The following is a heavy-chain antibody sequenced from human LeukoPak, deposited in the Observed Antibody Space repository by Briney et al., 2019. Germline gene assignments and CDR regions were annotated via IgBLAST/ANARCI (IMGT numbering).Heavy chain of an antibody. CDR1: GFTFSNHW. Sequence: GGSLRLSCAASGFTFSNHWMNWVRQAPGKGLECVANIKQDGSEKSYVDSVKGRFTISRDNAKNSLYLQMNRLKAEDTAVYCWAKGRGVDYWGQGTLVTVSS. CDR3: AKGRGVDY. V-gene: IGHV3-7*01. J-gene: IGHJ4*02. CDR2: IKQDGSEK. D-gene: IGHD3-10*01.